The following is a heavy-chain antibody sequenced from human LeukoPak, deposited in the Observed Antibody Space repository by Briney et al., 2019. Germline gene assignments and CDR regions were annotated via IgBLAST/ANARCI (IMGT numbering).Heavy chain of an antibody. J-gene: IGHJ4*02. Sequence: GGSLRLSCAASGFTFSSYGMHWVRQAPGKGLEWVAVISYDGSNKYYADSVKGRFTISRDNSENTLYLQMNSLRAEDTAVYYCAKVQYSDYDMNFDSWGQGTLVTVSS. D-gene: IGHD5-12*01. V-gene: IGHV3-30*18. CDR1: GFTFSSYG. CDR2: ISYDGSNK. CDR3: AKVQYSDYDMNFDS.